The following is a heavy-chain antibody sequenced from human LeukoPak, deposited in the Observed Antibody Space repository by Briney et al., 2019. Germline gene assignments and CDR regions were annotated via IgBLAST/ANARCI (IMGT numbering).Heavy chain of an antibody. CDR3: AREAPGGYCSSTSCRIMDV. D-gene: IGHD2-2*01. CDR2: INPNSGGT. J-gene: IGHJ6*03. CDR1: GYTFTGYY. Sequence: GASVKVSCKASGYTFTGYYMHWVRQAPGQGLEWMGWINPNSGGTNYAQKFQGRVTMTRDTSISTAYMELSRLRSDDTAVYYCAREAPGGYCSSTSCRIMDVWGKGTTVTVSS. V-gene: IGHV1-2*02.